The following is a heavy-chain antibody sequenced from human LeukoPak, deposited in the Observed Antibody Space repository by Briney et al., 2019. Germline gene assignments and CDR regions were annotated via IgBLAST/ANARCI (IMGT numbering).Heavy chain of an antibody. D-gene: IGHD3-22*01. CDR2: INPNNGNT. V-gene: IGHV1-18*01. CDR1: GYSFTRYG. J-gene: IGHJ3*02. CDR3: ARVGYDRSGRHRYAFDI. Sequence: ASVKVSCKASGYSFTRYGISWVRQAPGQGLEWMGWINPNNGNTNYVQKLQGRVTMTTDTSTSTAYMELRGLRSDDTAVYYCARVGYDRSGRHRYAFDICGQGTMVTVSS.